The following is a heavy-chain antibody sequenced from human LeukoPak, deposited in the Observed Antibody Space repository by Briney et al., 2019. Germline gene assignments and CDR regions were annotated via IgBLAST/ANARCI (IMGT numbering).Heavy chain of an antibody. D-gene: IGHD4-17*01. CDR2: IKQDGSEK. CDR3: ARVTVTTWRAIKLFVY. V-gene: IGHV3-7*01. J-gene: IGHJ4*02. Sequence: GGSLRLSCAASGFTFSSYWMSWVRQAPGKGLEWVANIKQDGSEKYYVDSVKGRFTISRDNAKNSLYLQMNSLRAEDTAVYYCARVTVTTWRAIKLFVYWGQGTLVTVSS. CDR1: GFTFSSYW.